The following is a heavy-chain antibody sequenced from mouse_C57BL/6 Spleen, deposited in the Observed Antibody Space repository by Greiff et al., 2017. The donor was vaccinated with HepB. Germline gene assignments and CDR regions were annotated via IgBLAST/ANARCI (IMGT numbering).Heavy chain of an antibody. CDR3: ARLGRGAMDY. J-gene: IGHJ4*01. Sequence: VKLQQSGAELVMPGASVKLSCKASGYTFTSYWMHWVKQRPGQGLEWIGEIDPSESYTNYNQKFKGKSTLTVDKSSSTAYMQLSSLTSEDSAVYYCARLGRGAMDYWGQGTSVTVSS. V-gene: IGHV1-69*01. CDR2: IDPSESYT. CDR1: GYTFTSYW.